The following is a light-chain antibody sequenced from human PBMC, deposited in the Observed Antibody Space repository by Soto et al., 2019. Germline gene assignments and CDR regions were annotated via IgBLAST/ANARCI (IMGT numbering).Light chain of an antibody. CDR1: QSISNY. J-gene: IGKJ3*01. Sequence: DIQMTQSPTSLSASVGDRVTITCRASQSISNYLNWYQQKPGKAPNLLIYDASSLQSGVPSRFSGSGSGTDFTLTINNLQPEDFATYYCQQANSFPRTFGPGTKVDIK. CDR2: DAS. CDR3: QQANSFPRT. V-gene: IGKV1-39*01.